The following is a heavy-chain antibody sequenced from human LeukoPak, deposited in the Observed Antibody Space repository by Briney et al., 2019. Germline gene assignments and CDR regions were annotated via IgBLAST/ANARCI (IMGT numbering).Heavy chain of an antibody. CDR2: INHSGST. V-gene: IGHV4-34*01. CDR3: ARGALYYDFWSARGHYMDV. CDR1: GGSFSGYY. J-gene: IGHJ6*03. Sequence: PSETLSLTCAVYGGSFSGYYWSWIRQPPGKGLEWIGEINHSGSTNYNPSLKSRVTISVDTSKNQFSLKLSSVTAADTAVYYCARGALYYDFWSARGHYMDVWGKGTTVTVSS. D-gene: IGHD3-3*01.